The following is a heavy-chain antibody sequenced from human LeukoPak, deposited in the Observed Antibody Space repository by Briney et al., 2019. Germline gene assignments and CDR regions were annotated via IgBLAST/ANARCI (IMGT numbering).Heavy chain of an antibody. Sequence: GGSLRLSCAASGYTFSTHAMSWVRQAPGKGLEWVSGITGSGGGTYYADSVKGRFTISRDNSKNTVYVQMSSLRAEDTAVYYCAKDLFSSGSCHAIIDYWGQGTLVTVSS. V-gene: IGHV3-23*01. J-gene: IGHJ4*02. CDR1: GYTFSTHA. CDR3: AKDLFSSGSCHAIIDY. CDR2: ITGSGGGT. D-gene: IGHD1-26*01.